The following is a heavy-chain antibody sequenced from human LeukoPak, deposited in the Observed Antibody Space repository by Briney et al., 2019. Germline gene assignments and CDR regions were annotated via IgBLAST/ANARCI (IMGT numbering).Heavy chain of an antibody. Sequence: ASVKVSCKASGGTFSRYAISWVRQAPGQGLVWMGRINPIFGTANYAQKFQGRVTITTDESTSTAYMELSSLRSEDTAVYYCVRDRSSSWYSVPDYWGQGTLVTVSS. CDR3: VRDRSSSWYSVPDY. V-gene: IGHV1-69*05. D-gene: IGHD6-13*01. CDR1: GGTFSRYA. J-gene: IGHJ4*02. CDR2: INPIFGTA.